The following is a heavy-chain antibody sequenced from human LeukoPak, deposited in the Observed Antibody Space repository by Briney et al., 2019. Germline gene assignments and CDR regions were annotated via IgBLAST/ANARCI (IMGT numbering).Heavy chain of an antibody. CDR1: GFTFDDYA. Sequence: GRSLRLSCAASGFTFDDYAMHWVRQAPGKGLEWVSGISWNSGSIGYADSVKGRLTISRDNAKNSLYLQMNSLRAEDMALYYCAKAAAGTQYFQHWGQGTLVTVSS. D-gene: IGHD6-13*01. CDR2: ISWNSGSI. J-gene: IGHJ1*01. CDR3: AKAAAGTQYFQH. V-gene: IGHV3-9*03.